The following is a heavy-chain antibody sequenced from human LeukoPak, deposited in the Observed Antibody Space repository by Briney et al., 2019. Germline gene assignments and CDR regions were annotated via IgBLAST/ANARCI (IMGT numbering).Heavy chain of an antibody. J-gene: IGHJ5*02. D-gene: IGHD3-22*01. CDR2: IYTRGST. CDR1: GGSISSGSYY. V-gene: IGHV4-61*02. Sequence: PSETLSLTCTVSGGSISSGSYYWSWIRQPAGKGLEWIGRIYTRGSTNYNPSLKSRVTISVDTSKNQSSLKLSSVTAADTAVYYCARDDSSGYWKGNWFDPWGQGTLVTVSS. CDR3: ARDDSSGYWKGNWFDP.